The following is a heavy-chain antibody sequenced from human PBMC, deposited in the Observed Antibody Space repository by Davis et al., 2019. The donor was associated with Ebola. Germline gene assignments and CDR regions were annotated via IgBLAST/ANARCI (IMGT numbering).Heavy chain of an antibody. J-gene: IGHJ4*02. CDR1: GVTFSRYY. V-gene: IGHV3-30*04. Sequence: ALSLSCAVPGVTFSRYYMRWVRQAPGKGLEWVAVISYDGSDEYYVDSVRGRITISRDNSKNTLYLQMNSRRAEDTAVYYCTRELERQHDYWGQGTLVTVSS. CDR2: ISYDGSDE. D-gene: IGHD1-1*01. CDR3: TRELERQHDY.